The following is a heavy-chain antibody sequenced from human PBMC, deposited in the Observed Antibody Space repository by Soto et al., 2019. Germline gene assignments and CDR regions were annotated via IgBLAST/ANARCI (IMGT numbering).Heavy chain of an antibody. D-gene: IGHD1-1*01. CDR1: GFMFSSAW. CDR2: IKSKKDGGAR. Sequence: EVQVVESGGDLVEPGGSLRLSCETSGFMFSSAWMSWVRQAPGKGLEWVARIKSKKDGGARDYAAPVNGRFSISRDDSKSTVYLQMNSLRAEDTALYYCVGGWNDFWGQGTLVTVSS. CDR3: VGGWNDF. J-gene: IGHJ4*02. V-gene: IGHV3-15*01.